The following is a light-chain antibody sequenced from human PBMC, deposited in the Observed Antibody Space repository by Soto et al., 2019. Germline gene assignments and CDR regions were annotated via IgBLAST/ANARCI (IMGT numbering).Light chain of an antibody. Sequence: QPVLTQPASVSGSPGQSITISCTGTSSDVGGYNYVSWYQQHPGKAPKLMIYDVSNRPSGVSNRFSGSKSGNTASLTISGLQAEDEADYYCSSSEGVFGGGTKVTVL. CDR2: DVS. CDR1: SSDVGGYNY. CDR3: SSSEGV. V-gene: IGLV2-14*01. J-gene: IGLJ3*02.